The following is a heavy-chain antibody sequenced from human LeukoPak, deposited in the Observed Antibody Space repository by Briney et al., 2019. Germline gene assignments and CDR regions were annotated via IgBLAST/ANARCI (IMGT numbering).Heavy chain of an antibody. V-gene: IGHV3-15*01. J-gene: IGHJ4*02. CDR2: IKSKTDGGTT. Sequence: GGSLRLSCAASGFTFSNAWMSWVRQAPGKGLEWVGRIKSKTDGGTTDSAAPVKGRFTISRDDSKNTLYLQMNSLKTEDTAVYYCTTRYDYGDYGRSYWGQGTLVAVSS. D-gene: IGHD4-17*01. CDR1: GFTFSNAW. CDR3: TTRYDYGDYGRSY.